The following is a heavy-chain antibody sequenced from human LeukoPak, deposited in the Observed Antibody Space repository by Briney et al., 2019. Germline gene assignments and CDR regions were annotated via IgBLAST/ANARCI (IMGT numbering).Heavy chain of an antibody. Sequence: PGGSLRLSCAASGFTFSSYEMNWVRQAPGKGLEWVSYISSSGSTINYADSVKGRFTISRDDAKSSLYLQMNSLRVEDTAVYYCAKEVTYGGAAFDVWGQGTTVTVSS. CDR1: GFTFSSYE. CDR2: ISSSGSTI. V-gene: IGHV3-48*03. D-gene: IGHD3-10*01. CDR3: AKEVTYGGAAFDV. J-gene: IGHJ3*01.